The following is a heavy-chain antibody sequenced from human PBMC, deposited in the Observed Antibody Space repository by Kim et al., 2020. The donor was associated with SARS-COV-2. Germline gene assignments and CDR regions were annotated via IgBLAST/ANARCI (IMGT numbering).Heavy chain of an antibody. CDR3: ARGGSSSWYGVVDFDY. CDR1: GGSISSYY. J-gene: IGHJ4*02. CDR2: IYYSGST. V-gene: IGHV4-59*13. D-gene: IGHD6-13*01. Sequence: SETLSLTCTVSGGSISSYYWSWIRQPPGKGLEWIGYIYYSGSTNYNLSLKSRVTISVDTSKNQFSLKLSSVTAADTAVYYCARGGSSSWYGVVDFDYWGQGTLVTVSS.